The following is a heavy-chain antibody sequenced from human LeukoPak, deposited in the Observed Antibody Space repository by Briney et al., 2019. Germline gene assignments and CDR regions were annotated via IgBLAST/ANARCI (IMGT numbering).Heavy chain of an antibody. Sequence: PGGSLRLSCAASGFTFSSYWMSWVRQASGKGLEWVANIKQDGSEKYYVDSVKGRFTISRDNAKNSLYLQMNSLRAEDTAVYYCARGGIAAAGTSVGYWGQGTLVTVSS. CDR2: IKQDGSEK. CDR1: GFTFSSYW. V-gene: IGHV3-7*01. CDR3: ARGGIAAAGTSVGY. D-gene: IGHD6-13*01. J-gene: IGHJ4*02.